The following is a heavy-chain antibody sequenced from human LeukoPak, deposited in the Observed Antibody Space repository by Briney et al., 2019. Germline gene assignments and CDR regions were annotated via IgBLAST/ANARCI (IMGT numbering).Heavy chain of an antibody. D-gene: IGHD1-26*01. J-gene: IGHJ5*02. CDR2: IYYSGST. CDR1: GGSIRSAAYY. Sequence: SETLSLTCTVSGGSIRSAAYYWGWIRQPPGKGLEWIGNIYYSGSTYYNPSLKGRVTIPVDTSKNQFSLKVRSVTAADTAVYYCARQGGSPDWFDPWGQGTLVTVSS. V-gene: IGHV4-39*01. CDR3: ARQGGSPDWFDP.